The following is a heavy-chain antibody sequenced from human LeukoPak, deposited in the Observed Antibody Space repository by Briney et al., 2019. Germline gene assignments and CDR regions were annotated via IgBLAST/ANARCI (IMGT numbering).Heavy chain of an antibody. J-gene: IGHJ4*02. CDR2: ISSSGSTI. CDR3: ATTIAATGHFFHY. V-gene: IGHV3-48*03. D-gene: IGHD6-13*01. CDR1: EFTFRIFD. Sequence: PGGSLRLSCAASEFTFRIFDMNWVRQAPGKGLEWVSYISSSGSTIYYADSARGRFTISRDNAKNSLYLQMDSLRAEDTAVYYCATTIAATGHFFHYWGQGTLVTVSS.